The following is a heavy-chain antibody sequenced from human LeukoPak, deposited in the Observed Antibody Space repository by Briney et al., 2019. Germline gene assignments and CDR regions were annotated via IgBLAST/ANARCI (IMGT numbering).Heavy chain of an antibody. Sequence: GGSLRLSCAASGFTFSSYEMNWVRQATGKGLEWVSYISSSGSTIYYADSVKGRFTISRDNAKNSLYLQMHSLRAEDTAVYYCARVREQWELLPYFDYWGQGTLVTVSS. CDR3: ARVREQWELLPYFDY. CDR2: ISSSGSTI. D-gene: IGHD1-26*01. V-gene: IGHV3-48*03. CDR1: GFTFSSYE. J-gene: IGHJ4*02.